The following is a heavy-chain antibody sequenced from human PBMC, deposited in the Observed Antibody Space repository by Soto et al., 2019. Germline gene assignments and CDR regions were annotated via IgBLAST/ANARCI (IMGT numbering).Heavy chain of an antibody. D-gene: IGHD3-3*01. CDR3: ARGFLEWLSHPYYGMDV. CDR2: IYYSGTT. V-gene: IGHV4-31*03. CDR1: GGSISSGGYY. Sequence: QVQLQESGPGLVKPSQTLSLTCSVTGGSISSGGYYWRWIRQHPGRGMEWVGYIYYSGTTYSNPSLKSRVTISVDTSKNQFSLNLSSVTAADTAVYYCARGFLEWLSHPYYGMDVWGQGTTVTVSS. J-gene: IGHJ6*02.